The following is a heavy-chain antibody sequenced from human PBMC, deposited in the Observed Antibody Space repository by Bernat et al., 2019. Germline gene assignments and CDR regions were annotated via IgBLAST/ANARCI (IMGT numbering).Heavy chain of an antibody. V-gene: IGHV1-3*01. D-gene: IGHD5-18*01. CDR2: INAGNGNT. CDR3: TIPVGGYSYGFDY. CDR1: GYTFTSYA. J-gene: IGHJ4*02. Sequence: QVQLVQSGAEVKKPGASVKVSCKASGYTFTSYAMHWVRQAPGQRLEWMGWINAGNGNTKYSQKLQGRVTITRDTSASTAYMELSSLRSEDTAVYYCTIPVGGYSYGFDYWGQGTLVTVSS.